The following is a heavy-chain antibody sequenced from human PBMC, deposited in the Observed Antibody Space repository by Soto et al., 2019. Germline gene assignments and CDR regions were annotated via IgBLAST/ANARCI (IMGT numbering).Heavy chain of an antibody. D-gene: IGHD2-15*01. V-gene: IGHV5-51*01. CDR2: VYPGDPDI. J-gene: IGHJ4*02. CDR3: ARGGASISGSCSVDI. CDR1: GYFFTHFW. Sequence: PGESLKISCEASGYFFTHFWIGWVRQMPGKGLEWMGYVYPGDPDIRYSPSFRGQVTISADKPISTAYLQWSSLRASDSGMYYCARGGASISGSCSVDIWGQATLVTVS.